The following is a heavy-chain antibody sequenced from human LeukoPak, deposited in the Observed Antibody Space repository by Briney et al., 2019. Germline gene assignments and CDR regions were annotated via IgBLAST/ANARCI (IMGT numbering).Heavy chain of an antibody. J-gene: IGHJ3*02. CDR1: GYSFSYYW. CDR3: ARLTRGSGSYYNDPHAFDI. V-gene: IGHV5-51*01. CDR2: IYPGDSDT. D-gene: IGHD3-10*01. Sequence: PGESLKISCKGSGYSFSYYWIGWVRQMPGKGLEWMGIIYPGDSDTRYSPSFQGQVTISADKSINTAYLRWSSLKASDTAMYYCARLTRGSGSYYNDPHAFDIWGQGTMVTVSS.